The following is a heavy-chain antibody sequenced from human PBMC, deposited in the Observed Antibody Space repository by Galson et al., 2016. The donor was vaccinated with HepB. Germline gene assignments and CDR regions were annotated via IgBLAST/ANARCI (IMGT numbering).Heavy chain of an antibody. CDR1: GFTFSSYG. CDR2: IWYDGSNK. J-gene: IGHJ4*02. V-gene: IGHV3-33*06. CDR3: VKGGIAAAGTPWGFDY. D-gene: IGHD6-13*01. Sequence: SLRLSCAASGFTFSSYGMHWVRQAPGKGLEWVACIWYDGSNKYYANSVKGRFTISRDNSKNTLYLQMTSLRAEDTAVYYCVKGGIAAAGTPWGFDYWGQGTLVTVSS.